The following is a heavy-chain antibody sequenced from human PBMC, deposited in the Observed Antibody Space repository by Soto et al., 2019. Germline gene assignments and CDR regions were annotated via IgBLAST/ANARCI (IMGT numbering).Heavy chain of an antibody. CDR3: AKARRFGELRSLY. CDR1: GFTFSSYA. Sequence: EVQLLESGGGLVQPGGSLRLSCAASGFTFSSYAMSWVRQAPGKGLEWVSAIGVSGDTTYYADSVKGRFTISRDNSKNTLYLQIGRLRAEEPAVYYCAKARRFGELRSLYWGQGTLVTVSS. D-gene: IGHD3-10*01. V-gene: IGHV3-23*01. CDR2: IGVSGDTT. J-gene: IGHJ4*02.